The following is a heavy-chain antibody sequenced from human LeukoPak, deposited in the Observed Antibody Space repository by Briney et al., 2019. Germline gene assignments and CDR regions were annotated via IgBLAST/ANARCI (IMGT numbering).Heavy chain of an antibody. CDR1: GGSISSYY. V-gene: IGHV4-4*07. CDR2: IYTSGST. Sequence: SETLSLTCTVSGGSISSYYWSWIRQPAGKGLEWIGRIYTSGSTNYNPSLKSRVTMSVDTFKNQFSLKLSSVTAADTAVYYCARVGRYQLLEEYFDYWGQGTLVTVSS. D-gene: IGHD2-2*01. J-gene: IGHJ4*02. CDR3: ARVGRYQLLEEYFDY.